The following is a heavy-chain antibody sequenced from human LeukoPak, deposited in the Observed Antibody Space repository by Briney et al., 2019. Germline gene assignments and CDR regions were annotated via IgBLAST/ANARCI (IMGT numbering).Heavy chain of an antibody. CDR1: GFTFSSYG. CDR2: ISSSSSYI. D-gene: IGHD3-22*01. J-gene: IGHJ4*02. CDR3: VCEYGYYDSSGYRKSIDY. V-gene: IGHV3-21*01. Sequence: PGGSLRLSCAASGFTFSSYGMNWVRQAPGKGLEWDSSISSSSSYIYYADSVKGRFTISRDNAKNSLYLQMNSLRAEDTAVYYCVCEYGYYDSSGYRKSIDYWGQGTPVTVSS.